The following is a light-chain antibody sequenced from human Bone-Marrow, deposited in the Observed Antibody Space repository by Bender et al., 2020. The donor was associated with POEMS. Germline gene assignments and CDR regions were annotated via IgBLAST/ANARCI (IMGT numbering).Light chain of an antibody. CDR1: RSDNGDHKY. Sequence: QSALTQPRSVSGSPGQSVTISCTGIRSDNGDHKYVYWYQQHAVTAPRLILYDVFKRPSGVPDRFSGSKSGNTASLTISGLQAEDEADYYCCSYTGSYTLEMLFGGGTKLTVL. CDR2: DVF. V-gene: IGLV2-11*01. CDR3: CSYTGSYTLEML. J-gene: IGLJ2*01.